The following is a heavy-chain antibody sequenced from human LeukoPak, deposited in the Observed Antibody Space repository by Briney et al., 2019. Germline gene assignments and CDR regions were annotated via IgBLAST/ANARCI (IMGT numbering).Heavy chain of an antibody. CDR3: ARVYSQVVTAPLFDY. CDR1: GYTFTGYY. V-gene: IGHV1-2*02. J-gene: IGHJ4*02. CDR2: INPNSGGT. D-gene: IGHD2-21*02. Sequence: ASVKVSCKASGYTFTGYYMHWVRQAPGQGLEWMGWINPNSGGTNYAQKFQGRVTMTRDTSISTAYMELSRLRSDDTAVYYCARVYSQVVTAPLFDYWGQGTLVTVSS.